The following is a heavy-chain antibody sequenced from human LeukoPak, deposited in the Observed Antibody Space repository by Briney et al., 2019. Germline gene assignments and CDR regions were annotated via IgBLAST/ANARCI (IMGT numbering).Heavy chain of an antibody. D-gene: IGHD4-17*01. CDR3: ARGSYGDYYYFDY. V-gene: IGHV3-33*01. CDR2: IWYDGSNK. Sequence: GGSLRLSCAASGFTSSSYGMHWVRQAPGKGLEWVAVIWYDGSNKYYADSVKGRFTISRDNSKNTLYLQMNSLRAEDTAVYYCARGSYGDYYYFDYWGQGTLVTVSS. J-gene: IGHJ4*02. CDR1: GFTSSSYG.